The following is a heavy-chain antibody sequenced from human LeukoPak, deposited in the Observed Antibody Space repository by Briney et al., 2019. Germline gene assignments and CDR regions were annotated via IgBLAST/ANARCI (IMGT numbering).Heavy chain of an antibody. CDR1: GGSVSSGSYY. V-gene: IGHV4-61*01. CDR3: ARSGIAVAPPYAWFDP. Sequence: SETLSLTCTVSGGSVSSGSYYWSWIRQPPGKGLEWIGYIYYSGSTNYNPSLKSRVTISVDTSKNQFSLKLSSVTAADTAVYYCARSGIAVAPPYAWFDPWGQGTLVTVSS. CDR2: IYYSGST. D-gene: IGHD6-19*01. J-gene: IGHJ5*02.